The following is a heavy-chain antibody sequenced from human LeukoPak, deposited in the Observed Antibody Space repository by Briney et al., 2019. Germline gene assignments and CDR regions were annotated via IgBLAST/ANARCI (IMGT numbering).Heavy chain of an antibody. CDR2: INPNSGGT. D-gene: IGHD3-3*01. J-gene: IGHJ4*02. V-gene: IGHV1-2*02. Sequence: GASVKVSCKASGYTFTGYYMHWVRQAPGQGLEWRGWINPNSGGTNYAQKFQGRVTMTRDTSISTAYMELSRLRSDDTAVYYCARAYDFWSGYWNYFDYWGQGTLVTVSS. CDR1: GYTFTGYY. CDR3: ARAYDFWSGYWNYFDY.